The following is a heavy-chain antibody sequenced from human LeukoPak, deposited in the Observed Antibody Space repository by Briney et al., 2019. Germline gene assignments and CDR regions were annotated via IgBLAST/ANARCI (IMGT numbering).Heavy chain of an antibody. V-gene: IGHV3-23*01. J-gene: IGHJ3*02. Sequence: GGSLGLSCAASGFTFSNFAMAWVRQVPEKGLEWVSFIRGGGAGAHYADSVRGRFTISRDNSKNTLYLEMNSLRADDTAVYYCAKASYSYGNDAFDIWGQGTKVTVSS. CDR1: GFTFSNFA. D-gene: IGHD3-16*02. CDR2: IRGGGAGA. CDR3: AKASYSYGNDAFDI.